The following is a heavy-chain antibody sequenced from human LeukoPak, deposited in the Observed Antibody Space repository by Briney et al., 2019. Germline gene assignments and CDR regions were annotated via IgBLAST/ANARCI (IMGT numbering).Heavy chain of an antibody. CDR3: ARRYCSSTSCYEH. V-gene: IGHV4-59*12. Sequence: KPSETLSLTCIVSGGSISSYYWSWIRQPPGKGLEWIGYIYYSGSTNYNPSLKSRVTISVDTSKNQFSLKLSSVTAADTAVYYCARRYCSSTSCYEHWGQGTLVTVSS. CDR1: GGSISSYY. D-gene: IGHD2-2*01. CDR2: IYYSGST. J-gene: IGHJ4*02.